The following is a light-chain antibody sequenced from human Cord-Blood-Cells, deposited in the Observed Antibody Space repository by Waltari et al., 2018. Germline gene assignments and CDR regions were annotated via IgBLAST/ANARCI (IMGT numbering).Light chain of an antibody. V-gene: IGLV3-1*01. Sequence: SYELTQPPSVSLSPGQTARIPCTGEKLGDKYACWYQQKPGQSPVLVIYQDSKRPSGIPERFSGSNSGNTATLTISGTQAMDEADYYCQAWDSSTASYVFGTGTKVTVL. CDR1: KLGDKY. CDR2: QDS. J-gene: IGLJ1*01. CDR3: QAWDSSTASYV.